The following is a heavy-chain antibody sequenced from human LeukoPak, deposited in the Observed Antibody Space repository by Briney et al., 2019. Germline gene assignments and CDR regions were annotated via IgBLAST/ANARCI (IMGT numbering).Heavy chain of an antibody. CDR2: ISGSGGST. CDR3: AKDKIPRGYYGMDV. Sequence: GGSLRLSCAASGFTFSSYATSWVRQAPGKGLEWVSTISGSGGSTYYADSVKGRFTISRDNSKNTLYLQMNSLRVEDTAVYYCAKDKIPRGYYGMDVWGQGTTVTVSS. D-gene: IGHD3-10*01. V-gene: IGHV3-23*01. CDR1: GFTFSSYA. J-gene: IGHJ6*02.